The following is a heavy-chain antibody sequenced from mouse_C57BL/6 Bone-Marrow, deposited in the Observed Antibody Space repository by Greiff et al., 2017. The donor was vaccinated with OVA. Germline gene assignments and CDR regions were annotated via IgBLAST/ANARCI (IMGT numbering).Heavy chain of an antibody. D-gene: IGHD1-1*01. V-gene: IGHV1-61*01. CDR3: ATNYYGSYFDY. Sequence: QVQLQQPGAELVRPGSSVKLSCKASGYTFTSYWLDWVKQRPGQGLEWIGNIYPSDSETHYNQKFTDKAPLTVDKSSSTAYMQRSILTSEDSAVYYCATNYYGSYFDYWGQGTTLTVSS. CDR1: GYTFTSYW. CDR2: IYPSDSET. J-gene: IGHJ2*01.